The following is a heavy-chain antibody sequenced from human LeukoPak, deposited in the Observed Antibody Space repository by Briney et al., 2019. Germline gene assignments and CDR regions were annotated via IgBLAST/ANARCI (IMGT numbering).Heavy chain of an antibody. J-gene: IGHJ3*02. D-gene: IGHD1-26*01. CDR2: IDPSDSYT. CDR1: GYSFTSYW. V-gene: IGHV5-10-1*01. Sequence: GESLKISCKGSGYSFTSYWISWVRQMPGKGLEWMGRIDPSDSYTNYSPSFQGHVTISADKSISTAYLQWSSLEASDTAIYYCARVWDRAFDIWGQGTMVTVSS. CDR3: ARVWDRAFDI.